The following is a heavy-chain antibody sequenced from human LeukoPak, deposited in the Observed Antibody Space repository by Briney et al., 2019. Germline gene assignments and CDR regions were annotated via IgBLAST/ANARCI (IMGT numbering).Heavy chain of an antibody. CDR2: IYYSGNT. V-gene: IGHV4-39*07. CDR3: ARDRGDGYTDDAFDI. Sequence: SETLSLTCTVSGDSISTSNSYWGWIRQPPGKGLEWIGSIYYSGNTYYNPSLKSRVTISVDTSKNQFSLKLSSVTAADTAVYYCARDRGDGYTDDAFDIWGQGTMVTVSS. J-gene: IGHJ3*02. D-gene: IGHD5-24*01. CDR1: GDSISTSNSY.